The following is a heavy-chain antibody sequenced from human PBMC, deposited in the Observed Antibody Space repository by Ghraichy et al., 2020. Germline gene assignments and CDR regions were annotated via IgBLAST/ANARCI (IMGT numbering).Heavy chain of an antibody. Sequence: GGSLRLSCAASAFTFSTYAMGWVRQAPGKGLEWVSSISAGGGSIFYADSVKGRFTISRDNSNATLSLHMGSLKADDTAVYYCAKGGLAWQNGYFVDSWGQGTLVIVSA. D-gene: IGHD1-1*01. CDR1: AFTFSTYA. CDR2: ISAGGGSI. CDR3: AKGGLAWQNGYFVDS. J-gene: IGHJ4*02. V-gene: IGHV3-23*01.